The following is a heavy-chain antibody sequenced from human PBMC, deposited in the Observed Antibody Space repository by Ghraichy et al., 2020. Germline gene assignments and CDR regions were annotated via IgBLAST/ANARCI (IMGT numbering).Heavy chain of an antibody. Sequence: SETLSLTCAISGDSVSSNSAAWNWIRQSPSRGLEWLGRTYYRSKWYADYAPSVKSRITINPDTSKNQFSLQLTSVTPEDTAVYYCARDRYDSSGYFEGFDYWGQGTLVTVSS. CDR2: TYYRSKWYA. D-gene: IGHD3-22*01. CDR1: GDSVSSNSAA. J-gene: IGHJ4*02. CDR3: ARDRYDSSGYFEGFDY. V-gene: IGHV6-1*01.